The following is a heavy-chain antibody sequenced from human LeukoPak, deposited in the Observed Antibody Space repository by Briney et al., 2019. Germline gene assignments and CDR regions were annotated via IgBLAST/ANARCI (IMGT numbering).Heavy chain of an antibody. Sequence: GSLRLSCAASGFTFSSYWMSWVRQAPGKGLEWVANIKQDGSEKYYVDSVKGRFTISRDNAKNSLYLQMNSLRAEDTAVYYCARDSWGTTVTYGGDYWGQGTLVTVSS. J-gene: IGHJ4*02. CDR3: ARDSWGTTVTYGGDY. D-gene: IGHD4-11*01. V-gene: IGHV3-7*01. CDR1: GFTFSSYW. CDR2: IKQDGSEK.